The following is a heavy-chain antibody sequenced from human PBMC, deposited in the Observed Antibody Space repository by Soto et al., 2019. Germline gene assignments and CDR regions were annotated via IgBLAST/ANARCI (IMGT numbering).Heavy chain of an antibody. CDR2: ISSSSSYI. Sequence: ESGGGLVKPGGSLRLSCAASGFTFSSYSMNWVRQAPGKGLEWVSSISSSSSYIYYADSVKGRFTIYRDNAKNSLYLQMNSLRDEDTAVYYCARDTKYDILTGPYGMDVWGQGTTVTVSS. V-gene: IGHV3-21*01. CDR1: GFTFSSYS. CDR3: ARDTKYDILTGPYGMDV. D-gene: IGHD3-9*01. J-gene: IGHJ6*02.